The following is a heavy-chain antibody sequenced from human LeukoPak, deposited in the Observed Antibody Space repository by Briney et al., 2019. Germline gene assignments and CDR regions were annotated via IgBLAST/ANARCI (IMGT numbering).Heavy chain of an antibody. CDR2: IYYSGST. V-gene: IGHV4-38-2*02. CDR3: TYSGSNYPDY. D-gene: IGHD1-26*01. CDR1: GYSISSGYY. Sequence: SETLSLTCTVSGYSISSGYYWGWIRQPPGKGLEWIGSIYYSGSTYYNPSLKSRVTISVDTSKNQFSLKLNSVTAADTAVYYCTYSGSNYPDYWGQGTLVTVSS. J-gene: IGHJ4*02.